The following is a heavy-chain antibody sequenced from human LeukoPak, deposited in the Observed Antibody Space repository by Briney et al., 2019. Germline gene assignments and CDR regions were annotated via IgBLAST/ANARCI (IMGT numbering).Heavy chain of an antibody. V-gene: IGHV3-74*01. CDR1: GFTFSSSW. J-gene: IGHJ4*02. CDR3: ANTMIVVATNY. CDR2: INSDGSST. D-gene: IGHD3-22*01. Sequence: GGSLRLSCAASGFTFSSSWMHWVRQAPEKGLVWVSRINSDGSSTSYADSVKGRFTISRDNSKNTLYLQMNSLRAEDTAVYYCANTMIVVATNYWGQGTLVTVSS.